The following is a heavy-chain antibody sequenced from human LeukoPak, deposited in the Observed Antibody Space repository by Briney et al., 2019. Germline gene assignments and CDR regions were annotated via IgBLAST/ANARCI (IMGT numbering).Heavy chain of an antibody. D-gene: IGHD3-16*01. V-gene: IGHV3-23*01. Sequence: ETLSLTCTVSGGSISSGDYYWSWIRQPPGKGLEWVSAISGSGGSTYYADSVKGRFTISRDNSKNTLYLQMNSLRAEDTAVYYCAKTALPGDHMDVWGKGTTVTVSS. CDR2: ISGSGGST. J-gene: IGHJ6*03. CDR3: AKTALPGDHMDV. CDR1: GGSISSGDYY.